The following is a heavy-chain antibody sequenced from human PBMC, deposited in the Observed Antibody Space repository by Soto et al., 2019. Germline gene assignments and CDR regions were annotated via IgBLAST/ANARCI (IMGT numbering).Heavy chain of an antibody. J-gene: IGHJ5*02. CDR3: ARGDIAVARDGPPNWFDP. V-gene: IGHV3-30-3*01. CDR2: ISYDGSNK. Sequence: PGGSLRLSCAASGFTFSSYAMHWVRQAPGKGLEWVAVISYDGSNKYYADSVKGRFTISRDNSKNTLYLQMNSLRAEDTAVYYCARGDIAVARDGPPNWFDPWGQGTLVTVSS. D-gene: IGHD6-19*01. CDR1: GFTFSSYA.